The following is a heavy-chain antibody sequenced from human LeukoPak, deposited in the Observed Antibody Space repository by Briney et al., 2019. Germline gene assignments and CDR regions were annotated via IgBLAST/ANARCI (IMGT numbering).Heavy chain of an antibody. CDR1: GGSISSYY. J-gene: IGHJ4*02. Sequence: KPSETLSLTCTVSGGSISSYYWSWIWQPPGKGLEWIGYIYYSGSTNYNPSLKSRVTISVDTSKNQFSLKLSSVTAADTAVYYCTRGVEYSSSSGLGYWGQGTLVTVSS. D-gene: IGHD6-6*01. CDR3: TRGVEYSSSSGLGY. V-gene: IGHV4-59*01. CDR2: IYYSGST.